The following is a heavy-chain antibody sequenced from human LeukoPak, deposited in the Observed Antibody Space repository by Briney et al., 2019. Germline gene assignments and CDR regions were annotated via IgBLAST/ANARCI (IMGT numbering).Heavy chain of an antibody. J-gene: IGHJ5*02. CDR2: IYHSGST. CDR3: ARERRDGYGLDP. V-gene: IGHV4-39*07. Sequence: PSETLSLNCTVPGGSVSSSSYYWGWIRQPPGKGLEWIGSIYHSGSTYYGPSLKSRVTMSVDTSKNQFSLKLSSVTAADAAVYYCARERRDGYGLDPWGQGTLVTVSS. CDR1: GGSVSSSSYY. D-gene: IGHD5-24*01.